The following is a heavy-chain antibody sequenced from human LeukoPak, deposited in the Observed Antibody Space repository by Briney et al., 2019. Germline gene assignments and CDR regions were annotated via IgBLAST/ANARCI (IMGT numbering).Heavy chain of an antibody. Sequence: GGSLRLSCAAPGFTFGSYAMSWVRQAPGKGLEWVSYISAIDSTTYYADSVKGRFTISRDNSKNTLYLQMNSLRAEDTAVYYCAKGVSSSVTTPKTLDYWGQGTLVTVSS. CDR1: GFTFGSYA. CDR3: AKGVSSSVTTPKTLDY. J-gene: IGHJ4*02. CDR2: ISAIDSTT. V-gene: IGHV3-23*01. D-gene: IGHD4-17*01.